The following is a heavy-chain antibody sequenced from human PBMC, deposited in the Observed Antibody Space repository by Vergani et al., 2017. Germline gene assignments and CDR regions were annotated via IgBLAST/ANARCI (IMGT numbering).Heavy chain of an antibody. CDR1: GSSFTSYW. CDR3: ARQVGSSPLNRLYYMDV. J-gene: IGHJ6*03. Sequence: EVQLVQSGAEVKKPGESLRISCKGSGSSFTSYWISWVRQMPGKGLEWMGRIDPSDSYTNYSPSFQGHVTISADKSISTAYLQWSSLKASDTAMYYCARQVGSSPLNRLYYMDVWGKGTTVTVSS. V-gene: IGHV5-10-1*03. CDR2: IDPSDSYT. D-gene: IGHD6-6*01.